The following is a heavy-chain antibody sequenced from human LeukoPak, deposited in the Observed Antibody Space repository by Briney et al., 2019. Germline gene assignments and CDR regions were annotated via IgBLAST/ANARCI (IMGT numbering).Heavy chain of an antibody. V-gene: IGHV4-4*07. CDR2: IYASGGA. Sequence: PSETLSLTCTVSGGSISSYYWSWIRQPAGKGLEWIGRIYASGGANYNPSLKSRVTMSVDTSKNQFSLKLSSVTAADTAVYYCARDEPAAFDYWGQGTLVTVSS. D-gene: IGHD2-2*01. J-gene: IGHJ4*02. CDR3: ARDEPAAFDY. CDR1: GGSISSYY.